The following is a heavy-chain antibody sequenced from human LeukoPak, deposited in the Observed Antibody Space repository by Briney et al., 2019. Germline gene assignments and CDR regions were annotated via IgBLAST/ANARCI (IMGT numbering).Heavy chain of an antibody. CDR1: GGTFSSYA. J-gene: IGHJ6*02. CDR3: ARVLRFLEWPPYYYYYYGMDV. D-gene: IGHD3-3*01. CDR2: IIPIFGTA. Sequence: SVKVSCRASGGTFSSYAISWVRQAPGQGLEWMGGIIPIFGTANYAQKFQGRVTITADESTSTAYMELSSLRSEDTAVYYCARVLRFLEWPPYYYYYYGMDVWGQGTTVTVSS. V-gene: IGHV1-69*01.